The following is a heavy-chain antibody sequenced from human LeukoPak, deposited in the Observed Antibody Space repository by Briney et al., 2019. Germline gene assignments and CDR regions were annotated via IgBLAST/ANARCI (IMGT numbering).Heavy chain of an antibody. V-gene: IGHV3-23*01. J-gene: IGHJ5*02. CDR3: AKRRYDTSSLDWFDP. CDR2: ISATGANT. Sequence: GGSLRLSCAASGFTFSSYGMSWVRQAPGKGLEWVSTISATGANTYYADSVKGRFTISRDNSKSTLYLHMNSLRVEDAAVYYCAKRRYDTSSLDWFDPWGQGTLVTVSS. CDR1: GFTFSSYG. D-gene: IGHD6-13*01.